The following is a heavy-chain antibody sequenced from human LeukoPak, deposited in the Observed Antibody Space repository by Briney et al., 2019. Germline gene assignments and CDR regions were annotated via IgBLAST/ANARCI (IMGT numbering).Heavy chain of an antibody. Sequence: EASVKVSCKASGYTFTGYYIHWVRQAPGQGLEWMGWINPNSGDTNYAQKFQGRVTMTRDMSISTAYMELSSLRSDDTAIYYCARDGGWDHVSGSLGNDYWGQGTLVTVSS. CDR2: INPNSGDT. CDR1: GYTFTGYY. CDR3: ARDGGWDHVSGSLGNDY. V-gene: IGHV1-2*02. J-gene: IGHJ4*02. D-gene: IGHD3-10*01.